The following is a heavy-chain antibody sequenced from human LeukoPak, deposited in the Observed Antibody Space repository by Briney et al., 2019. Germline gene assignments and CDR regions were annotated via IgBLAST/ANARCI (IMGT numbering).Heavy chain of an antibody. D-gene: IGHD3-3*01. CDR1: GFNIGSYW. CDR3: ARVGISEWLLEDY. CDR2: IKQDESEK. Sequence: GGSLRLSCVASGFNIGSYWMSWVRQTPGKGLEWVANIKQDESEKYYVEFVKGRFTISRDNAQNSGYLQMNNLRVEDTALYYCARVGISEWLLEDYWGQGTLVIVSS. V-gene: IGHV3-7*01. J-gene: IGHJ4*02.